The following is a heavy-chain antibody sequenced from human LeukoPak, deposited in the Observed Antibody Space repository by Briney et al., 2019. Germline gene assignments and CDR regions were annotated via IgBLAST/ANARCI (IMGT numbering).Heavy chain of an antibody. J-gene: IGHJ4*02. CDR3: AKGGVTVIDY. Sequence: PGGTLRLSCAASGFTFINYGMNWVRQAPGKGLEWVSGITGSGGSTYYADSVKGRFTISRDNSKNTVYLQVHSLGTEDTAVYYCAKGGVTVIDYWGQGTLVTVSS. CDR1: GFTFINYG. V-gene: IGHV3-23*01. CDR2: ITGSGGST. D-gene: IGHD2/OR15-2a*01.